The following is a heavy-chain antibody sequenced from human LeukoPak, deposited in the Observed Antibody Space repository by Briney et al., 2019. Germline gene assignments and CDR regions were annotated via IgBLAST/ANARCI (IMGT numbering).Heavy chain of an antibody. D-gene: IGHD4-17*01. CDR1: GFTFSSYE. Sequence: GGSLRLSCAASGFTFSSYEMNWVRQAPGKGLEWVSYISSSGSTIYYADSVKGRFTISRDNAKNSLYLQMNSLRAEDTAVYYCASALGSDGDYVGDYWGQGTLVTVSS. J-gene: IGHJ4*02. CDR3: ASALGSDGDYVGDY. CDR2: ISSSGSTI. V-gene: IGHV3-48*03.